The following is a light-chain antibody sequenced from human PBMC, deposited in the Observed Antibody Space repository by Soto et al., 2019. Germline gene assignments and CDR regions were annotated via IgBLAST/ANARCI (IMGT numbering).Light chain of an antibody. V-gene: IGKV3-20*01. Sequence: EIVLTQSPGTLSLSPGEGATLSCRASQSVSSSYLAWYQHKPGQAPRLLIFGASSRATGIPDRFSGSGSGTDLTLTISRLEPEDFAVYYCQQYGSSPPWALGQGTKVEIK. CDR3: QQYGSSPPWA. J-gene: IGKJ1*01. CDR1: QSVSSSY. CDR2: GAS.